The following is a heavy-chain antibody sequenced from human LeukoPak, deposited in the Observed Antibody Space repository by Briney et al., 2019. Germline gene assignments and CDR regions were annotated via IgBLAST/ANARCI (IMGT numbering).Heavy chain of an antibody. D-gene: IGHD2-2*01. Sequence: GRSLRLSCAASGFTFSSYGMHWVRQAPGKGLEWVAAISYDGSNKYYADSVKGRFSVSRDNSKNTLYLQMSSLRPEDTAVYYCARDHQLQNGNWFDPWGQGTLVTVSS. J-gene: IGHJ5*02. CDR2: ISYDGSNK. V-gene: IGHV3-30*03. CDR3: ARDHQLQNGNWFDP. CDR1: GFTFSSYG.